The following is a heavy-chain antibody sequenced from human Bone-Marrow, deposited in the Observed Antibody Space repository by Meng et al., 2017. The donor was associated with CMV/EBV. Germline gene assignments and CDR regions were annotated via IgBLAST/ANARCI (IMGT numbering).Heavy chain of an antibody. CDR3: ASGEAGGSSWDY. CDR2: IIPILGIA. CDR1: GGTFSSYA. Sequence: SVKVSCKASGGTFSSYAISWWRQDPGQGLEWMGGIIPILGIANYAQKFQGRVTITADKSTSTAYMELSSLRSEDPAVYYCASGEAGGSSWDYWGQGTLVPVSS. V-gene: IGHV1-69*10. D-gene: IGHD3-10*01. J-gene: IGHJ4*02.